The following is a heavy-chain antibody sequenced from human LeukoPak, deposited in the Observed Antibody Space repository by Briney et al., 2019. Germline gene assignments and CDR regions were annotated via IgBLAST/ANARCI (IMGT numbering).Heavy chain of an antibody. CDR2: IYYSGST. CDR3: AEYCSSTSCYRPYYYYGMDV. Sequence: SETLSLTCTVSGGSISSYYWSWIRQPPGKGLEWIGYIYYSGSTNYNPSLKSRVTISVDTSKNQFSLKLSSVTAADTAVYYCAEYCSSTSCYRPYYYYGMDVWGQGTTVTVSS. V-gene: IGHV4-59*01. D-gene: IGHD2-2*02. CDR1: GGSISSYY. J-gene: IGHJ6*02.